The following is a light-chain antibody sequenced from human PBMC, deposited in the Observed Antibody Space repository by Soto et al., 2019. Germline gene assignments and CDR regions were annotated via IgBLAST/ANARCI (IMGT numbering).Light chain of an antibody. J-gene: IGLJ1*01. V-gene: IGLV2-23*02. CDR1: SSDVGSYNL. CDR2: EVN. Sequence: QSALTQPASVSGSPGQSITISCTGTSSDVGSYNLVSWYQQHPGKAPKLMIYEVNKRPSGVSNRFSGSKSANTASLTISGLQTEDEADYYCCSYAGTNTFGFGTGTKLTVL. CDR3: CSYAGTNTFG.